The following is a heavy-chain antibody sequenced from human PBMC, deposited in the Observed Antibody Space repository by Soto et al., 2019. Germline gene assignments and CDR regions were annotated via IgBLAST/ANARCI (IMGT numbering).Heavy chain of an antibody. Sequence: PGESLKISCKGSGYSFTSYWIGWVRQMPGKGLEWMGIIYPGDSDTRYSPSLQGQVTISADKSISTAYLQWSSLKASDTAMYYCAIAVAGTESSPDWFDPWGQGTLVTVSS. J-gene: IGHJ5*02. CDR3: AIAVAGTESSPDWFDP. CDR2: IYPGDSDT. CDR1: GYSFTSYW. V-gene: IGHV5-51*01. D-gene: IGHD6-19*01.